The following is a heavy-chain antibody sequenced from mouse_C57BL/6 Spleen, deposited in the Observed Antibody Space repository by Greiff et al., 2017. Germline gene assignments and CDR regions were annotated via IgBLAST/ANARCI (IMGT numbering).Heavy chain of an antibody. CDR2: ISDGGSST. Sequence: EVKLVESGGGLVKPGGSLKLSCAASGFTFSSYAMSWVRQTPEKRLEWVATISDGGSSTYYPDNVKGRFTISRDNAKNNLYLQMSQLKSEDTARYCCARENYNGSSPCAYWGQGTLVTVSA. CDR1: GFTFSSYA. V-gene: IGHV5-4*01. CDR3: ARENYNGSSPCAY. J-gene: IGHJ3*01. D-gene: IGHD1-1*01.